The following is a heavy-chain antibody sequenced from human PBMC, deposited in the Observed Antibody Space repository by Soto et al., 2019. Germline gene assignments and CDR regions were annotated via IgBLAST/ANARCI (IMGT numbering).Heavy chain of an antibody. V-gene: IGHV1-69*16. CDR1: GGSIRTYS. CDR2: IIPILGPA. Sequence: QVQLVQSGAEVKKPGSSVKVSCKASGGSIRTYSVSWVRQAPGHGIAWMGGIIPILGPAKYAQKFQGSVTITADECTSTVYIELRSLRSEDTAVYYGARLWGIEDHDSWGQGTRVAVSS. D-gene: IGHD2-21*01. CDR3: ARLWGIEDHDS. J-gene: IGHJ4*02.